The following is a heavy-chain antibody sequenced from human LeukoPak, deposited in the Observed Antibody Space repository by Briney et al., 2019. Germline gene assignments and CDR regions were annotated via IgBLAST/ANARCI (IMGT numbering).Heavy chain of an antibody. CDR2: IWYDGSNK. Sequence: GGSLRLSCAASGFTFSSYGMHWVRQAPGKGLEWVAVIWYDGSNKYYADSVKGRFTISRDNSKNTLYLQMNSLRAEDTAVYYCAKEVWSGSNYYYGMDVWGQGTTVTVSS. D-gene: IGHD3-3*01. CDR1: GFTFSSYG. V-gene: IGHV3-30*02. CDR3: AKEVWSGSNYYYGMDV. J-gene: IGHJ6*02.